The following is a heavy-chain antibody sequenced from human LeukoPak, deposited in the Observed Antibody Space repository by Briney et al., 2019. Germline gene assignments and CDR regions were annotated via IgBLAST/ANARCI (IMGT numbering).Heavy chain of an antibody. CDR1: GFTFSSYW. V-gene: IGHV3-7*01. CDR3: ARGRSSGWYEYYFDF. J-gene: IGHJ4*02. D-gene: IGHD6-19*01. Sequence: GGSLRLSCAASGFTFSSYWMSWVRQAPGKGLEWVANIKQDGSEKYYVDSVKGRFTISRDNAKNSLYLQMNSLRAEDTAVYYCARGRSSGWYEYYFDFWGQGTLVTVSS. CDR2: IKQDGSEK.